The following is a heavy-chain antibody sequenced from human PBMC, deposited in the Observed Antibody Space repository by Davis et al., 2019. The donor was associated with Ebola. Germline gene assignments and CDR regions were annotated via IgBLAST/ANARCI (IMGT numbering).Heavy chain of an antibody. CDR2: IYPGDSET. CDR3: ARRTAAAGGIHS. Sequence: GESLKISCQGSGFTSTSYWIDWVRQRPGKGLEWMGIIYPGDSETRYSPSFQGQVNISADKSSDTAFLQWRSLQAADSAIYYCARRTAAAGGIHSWGQGTMVTVAS. V-gene: IGHV5-51*01. CDR1: GFTSTSYW. J-gene: IGHJ4*02. D-gene: IGHD6-13*01.